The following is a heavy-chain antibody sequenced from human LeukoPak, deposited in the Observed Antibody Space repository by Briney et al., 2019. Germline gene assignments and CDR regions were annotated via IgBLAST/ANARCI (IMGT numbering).Heavy chain of an antibody. J-gene: IGHJ6*03. D-gene: IGHD6-6*01. CDR1: GGSINNYY. CDR3: ARLRIAARLYYYYYIDV. Sequence: SETLSLTCTVSGGSINNYYWSWIRQPAGKGLEWIGHIYTRGSTNYNPSLKSRVTMSVDTSKNQFSLKLSSVTAADTAVYYCARLRIAARLYYYYYIDVWGKGTTVTVSS. V-gene: IGHV4-4*07. CDR2: IYTRGST.